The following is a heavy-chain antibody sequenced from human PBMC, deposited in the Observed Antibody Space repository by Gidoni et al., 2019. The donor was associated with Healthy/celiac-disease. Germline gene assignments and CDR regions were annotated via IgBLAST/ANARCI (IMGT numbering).Heavy chain of an antibody. Sequence: QVTLKESGPVLVKPTETLTLTCTVSGFSLSNARMGVSWIRQPPGKALEWLAHIFSNDEKSYSTSLKSRLTISKDTSKSQVVLNMTNMDPVDTATYYCARIWREVVVVAATRYYYGMDVWGQGTTVTVSS. CDR3: ARIWREVVVVAATRYYYGMDV. V-gene: IGHV2-26*01. CDR2: IFSNDEK. D-gene: IGHD2-15*01. CDR1: GFSLSNARMG. J-gene: IGHJ6*02.